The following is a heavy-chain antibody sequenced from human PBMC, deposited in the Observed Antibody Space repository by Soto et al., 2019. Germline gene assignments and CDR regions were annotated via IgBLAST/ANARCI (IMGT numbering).Heavy chain of an antibody. Sequence: QVQLVASGGGVVQPGRSLRLCCAASGFTFSSYGMHWVRQAPGAGLEWVDVIWYAGSNKYYADSVKGRFTISRDNSKNTLCLETNSVRAEDTAVYYCVRDGGYYGAGSYFDPWGQVSLVTVSS. V-gene: IGHV3-33*01. CDR3: VRDGGYYGAGSYFDP. CDR2: IWYAGSNK. CDR1: GFTFSSYG. D-gene: IGHD3-10*01. J-gene: IGHJ5*02.